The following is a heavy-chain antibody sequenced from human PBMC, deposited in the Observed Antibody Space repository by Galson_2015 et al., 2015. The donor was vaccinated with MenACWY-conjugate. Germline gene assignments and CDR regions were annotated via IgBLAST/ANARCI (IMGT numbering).Heavy chain of an antibody. CDR3: AKFIWIGAYFDY. Sequence: SVKVSCKASGYTFASYYIHWVRQAPGQGLEWMGIINPSGGSTNYAQKFQGRVTMTRDTSTSTVYMELSSLRSEDTAVYYCAKFIWIGAYFDYWGQGTLVTVSS. J-gene: IGHJ4*02. D-gene: IGHD3-10*01. CDR2: INPSGGST. CDR1: GYTFASYY. V-gene: IGHV1-46*01.